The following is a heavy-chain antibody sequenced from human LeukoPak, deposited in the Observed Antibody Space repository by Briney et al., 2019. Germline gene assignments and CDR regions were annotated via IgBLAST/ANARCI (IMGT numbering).Heavy chain of an antibody. CDR2: MNPNSGNT. V-gene: IGHV1-8*01. CDR3: ARAAAAGSSWSHPRVNYFDY. Sequence: ASVKVSCKASGYTFTSYDINWVRQATGQGLEWMGWMNPNSGNTGYAQKFQGRVTMTRNTSISTAYMELSSLRSEDTAVYYCARAAAAGSSWSHPRVNYFDYWGQGTLVTVSS. D-gene: IGHD6-13*01. J-gene: IGHJ4*02. CDR1: GYTFTSYD.